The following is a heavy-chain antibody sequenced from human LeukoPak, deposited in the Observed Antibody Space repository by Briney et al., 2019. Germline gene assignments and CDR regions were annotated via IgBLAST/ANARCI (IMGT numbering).Heavy chain of an antibody. V-gene: IGHV3-73*01. CDR2: IDKKTKNYET. CDR3: TRDAGTYNWLDP. J-gene: IGHJ5*02. Sequence: GGSLRLSCAAAGFTFNYAWMTWVRQASGKGLEWVGLIDKKTKNYETAYAESVRGRFTISRDDSKNTAYLQMDSLEIEDTALYYCTRDAGTYNWLDPWGQGTLVTVSS. CDR1: GFTFNYAW. D-gene: IGHD1-26*01.